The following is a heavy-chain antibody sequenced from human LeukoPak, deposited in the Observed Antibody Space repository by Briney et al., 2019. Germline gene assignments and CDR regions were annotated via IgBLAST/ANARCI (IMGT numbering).Heavy chain of an antibody. D-gene: IGHD3-10*01. V-gene: IGHV1-2*02. CDR2: INPNSGGT. CDR3: ARGNGYYYGSGSYYNSYQYNWFDH. J-gene: IGHJ5*02. CDR1: GYTFTGYY. Sequence: ASVKVSCKASGYTFTGYYMHWVRQAPGQGLEWMGWINPNSGGTNYAQKFQGRVTMTRDTSISTAYMELSRLRSDDTAVYYCARGNGYYYGSGSYYNSYQYNWFDHWGQGTLVTVSS.